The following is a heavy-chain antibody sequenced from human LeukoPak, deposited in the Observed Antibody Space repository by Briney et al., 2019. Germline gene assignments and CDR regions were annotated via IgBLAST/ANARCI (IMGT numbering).Heavy chain of an antibody. V-gene: IGHV3-7*03. CDR3: AKVRTYFYHGLDV. J-gene: IGHJ6*02. CDR1: GFTFSTSW. CDR2: IKKDGSET. Sequence: PGGSLRLSCAASGFTFSTSWMSWVRQVPGKGLEWVANIKKDGSETYYVDSVKGRFTISRDNAKNSLYLQMNSLRAEDTAMYYCAKVRTYFYHGLDVWGQGTTVTVSS. D-gene: IGHD1-14*01.